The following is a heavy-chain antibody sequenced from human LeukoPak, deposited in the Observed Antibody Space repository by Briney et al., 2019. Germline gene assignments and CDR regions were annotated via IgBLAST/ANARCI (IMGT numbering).Heavy chain of an antibody. D-gene: IGHD3-22*01. CDR3: ARESAPVYYDSRLNWFDP. V-gene: IGHV1-2*02. J-gene: IGHJ5*02. CDR2: INPNSGGT. Sequence: GASVKVSCKASGYTFTGYYMHWVRQAPGQGLEWMGWINPNSGGTNYAQKFQGRVTMTRDTSISTAYMELSRLRSDDTAVYYCARESAPVYYDSRLNWFDPWGQGTLVTVSS. CDR1: GYTFTGYY.